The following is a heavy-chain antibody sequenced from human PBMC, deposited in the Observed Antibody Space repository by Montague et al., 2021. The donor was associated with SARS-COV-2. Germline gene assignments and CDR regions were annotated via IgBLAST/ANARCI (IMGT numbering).Heavy chain of an antibody. CDR3: ARIPVSGTAMDQYYYYYGMDV. J-gene: IGHJ6*02. CDR1: GFSLSTSGMC. D-gene: IGHD5-18*01. V-gene: IGHV2-70*01. Sequence: PALVKPTQTLTLTCTFSGFSLSTSGMCVSWIRQPPGKALEWLALIDWDDDKYYSTSLKTRLTISKDTSKNQVVLTMTNMDPVDTPTYYCARIPVSGTAMDQYYYYYGMDVWGQGTTVTVSS. CDR2: IDWDDDK.